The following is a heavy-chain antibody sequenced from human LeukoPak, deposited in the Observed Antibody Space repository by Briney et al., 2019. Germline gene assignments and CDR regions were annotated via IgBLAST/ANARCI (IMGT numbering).Heavy chain of an antibody. D-gene: IGHD3-10*01. J-gene: IGHJ4*02. CDR3: ASEIFGSGSYPDF. CDR2: IWHDGSHK. CDR1: GFAFNTYA. Sequence: GGSLRLSCAASGFAFNTYAMHWVRQAPGQGLEWVALIWHDGSHKFYSNSVRGQFTISRDNSKNAVSLQMNNLRPEDTAVYYCASEIFGSGSYPDFWGQGTLVTVSS. V-gene: IGHV3-33*01.